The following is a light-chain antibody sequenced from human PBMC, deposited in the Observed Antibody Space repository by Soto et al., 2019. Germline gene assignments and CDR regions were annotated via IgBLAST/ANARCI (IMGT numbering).Light chain of an antibody. J-gene: IGKJ1*01. Sequence: EIVLTQSPGTLSLSLGERATISYRASQSVSSSYLAWYQQKPGQAPRLLIYGASSRATGIPDRFSGSGSGTDFTLTISRLEPEDFAVYFCQQYGSLSWTFGQGTKV. CDR2: GAS. CDR3: QQYGSLSWT. V-gene: IGKV3-20*01. CDR1: QSVSSSY.